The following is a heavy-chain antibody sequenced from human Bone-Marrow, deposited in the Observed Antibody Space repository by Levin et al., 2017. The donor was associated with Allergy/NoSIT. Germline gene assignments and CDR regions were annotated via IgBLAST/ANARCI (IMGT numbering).Heavy chain of an antibody. J-gene: IGHJ4*02. D-gene: IGHD3-9*01. V-gene: IGHV4-39*02. CDR1: GASIISATYY. CDR3: ARVPALRFLDWFLDY. CDR2: VYFSGST. Sequence: SETLSLTCTVSGASIISATYYWGWVRQPPGKGLEWIGSVYFSGSTYLSPFLKSRVTMSVDTSRSHFSLNLSSVTAAYTAVYYCARVPALRFLDWFLDYWGRGVLVTVSS.